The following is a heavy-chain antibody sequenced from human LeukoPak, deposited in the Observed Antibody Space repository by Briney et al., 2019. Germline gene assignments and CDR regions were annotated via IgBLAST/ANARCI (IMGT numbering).Heavy chain of an antibody. V-gene: IGHV4-59*01. CDR3: ARASIAVAGGAFDI. Sequence: SETLSLTCTVSGGSISSYYWSWIRQPPGKGLEWLGYIYYSGSTNYNPSLKSRVTISVDTSKNQFSLKLSSVTAADTAVYYCARASIAVAGGAFDIWGQGTMVTVSS. D-gene: IGHD6-19*01. CDR2: IYYSGST. J-gene: IGHJ3*02. CDR1: GGSISSYY.